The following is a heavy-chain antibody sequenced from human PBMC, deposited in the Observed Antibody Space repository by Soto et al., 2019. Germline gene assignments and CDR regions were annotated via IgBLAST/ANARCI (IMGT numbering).Heavy chain of an antibody. CDR2: LSYDGSDT. D-gene: IGHD3-10*01. CDR3: ARGQLVNAGYYYAVDI. Sequence: QVQLVESGGGVVQPGRSLRLSCAASGFPFRDYPFYWVRQPQGKGLEWVAVLSYDGSDTYYGDSVKGRFTISRDNAKNMLYLELTTLRADDTAVYYCARGQLVNAGYYYAVDIW. CDR1: GFPFRDYP. J-gene: IGHJ3*02. V-gene: IGHV3-33*01.